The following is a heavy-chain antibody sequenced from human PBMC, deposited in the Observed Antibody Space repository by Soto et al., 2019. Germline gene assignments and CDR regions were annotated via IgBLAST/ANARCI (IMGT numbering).Heavy chain of an antibody. V-gene: IGHV1-18*01. CDR2: INTYNGKT. D-gene: IGHD3-16*01. Sequence: QVQLVQSGAEVKNPGASVKVSCKASGYTFTRYGIGWARQAPGQGLEWLGWINTYNGKTNYAQNVQGRDTLTTDTSTRTAYMELRSVRSNDTAIYYCAMVDVYVTPRPQDVGGQGTTVIVSS. J-gene: IGHJ6*02. CDR1: GYTFTRYG. CDR3: AMVDVYVTPRPQDV.